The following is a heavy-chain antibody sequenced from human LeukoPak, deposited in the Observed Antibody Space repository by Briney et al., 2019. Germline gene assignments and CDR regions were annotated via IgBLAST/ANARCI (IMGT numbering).Heavy chain of an antibody. CDR2: IYYGGST. J-gene: IGHJ3*02. Sequence: SETLSLTCSVSGGYIRGYYWSWIRQPPGKALEWIGFIYYGGSTNYNPSLESRLTISVDTSKNQFSLRLNSVTAADTAVYYCARRNYYGSGAGIFDIWGQGAMVTVSS. CDR3: ARRNYYGSGAGIFDI. CDR1: GGYIRGYY. V-gene: IGHV4-59*01. D-gene: IGHD3-10*01.